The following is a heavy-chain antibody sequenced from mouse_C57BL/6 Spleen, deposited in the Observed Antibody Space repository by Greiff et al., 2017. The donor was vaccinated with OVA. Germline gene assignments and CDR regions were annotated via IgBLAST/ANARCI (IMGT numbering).Heavy chain of an antibody. CDR3: ARDDYDYDGY. CDR2: ISYDGSN. CDR1: GYSITSGYY. V-gene: IGHV3-6*01. J-gene: IGHJ2*01. Sequence: EVQLVESGPGLVKPSQSLSLTCSVTGYSITSGYYWNWIRQFPGNKLEWMGYISYDGSNNYNPSLKNRISITRDTSKNQFFLKLNSVTTEDTATYYCARDDYDYDGYWGQGTTLTVSS. D-gene: IGHD2-4*01.